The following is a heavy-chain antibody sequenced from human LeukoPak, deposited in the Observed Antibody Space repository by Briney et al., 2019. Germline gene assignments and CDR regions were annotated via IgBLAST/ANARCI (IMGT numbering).Heavy chain of an antibody. Sequence: PSETLSLTCTVSGGSISSGDYYWSWIRQPPGKGLEWIGYIYYSGSTYYNPSLKSRVTISVDTSKNQFSLKLSSVTAADTAVYYCARSRKGYIPLDAFDIWGQGTMVTVSP. CDR3: ARSRKGYIPLDAFDI. D-gene: IGHD5-24*01. CDR2: IYYSGST. V-gene: IGHV4-30-4*01. J-gene: IGHJ3*02. CDR1: GGSISSGDYY.